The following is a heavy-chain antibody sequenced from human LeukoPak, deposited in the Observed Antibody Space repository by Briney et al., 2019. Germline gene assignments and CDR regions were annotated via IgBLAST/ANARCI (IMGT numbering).Heavy chain of an antibody. CDR2: ISYDGSNE. V-gene: IGHV3-30-3*01. D-gene: IGHD3-3*01. J-gene: IGHJ4*02. CDR1: GFTFSTYA. Sequence: GGSLRLSCAASGFTFSTYAMYWVRQAPGKGLVWVAVISYDGSNEYYADSVKGRFTISRDNSKNTLYLQMHSLRAEDTAVYYCARAYNFWSGYYDYWGQGTLVTVSS. CDR3: ARAYNFWSGYYDY.